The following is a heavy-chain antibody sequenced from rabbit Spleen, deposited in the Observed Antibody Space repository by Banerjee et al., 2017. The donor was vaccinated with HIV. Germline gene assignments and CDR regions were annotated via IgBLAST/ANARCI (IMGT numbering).Heavy chain of an antibody. CDR1: GFSFTDKDV. Sequence: QEQLVESGGGLVQPEGSLTLTCKASGFSFTDKDVMCWVRQAPGKGLEWIGCINTITGKAVYATWAKGRFTISRASSTTVFLQMTSLTAADTATYFCARDLPDIIGWNFGWWGQGTLVTVS. CDR2: INTITGKA. D-gene: IGHD4-1*01. CDR3: ARDLPDIIGWNFGW. V-gene: IGHV1S45*01. J-gene: IGHJ3*01.